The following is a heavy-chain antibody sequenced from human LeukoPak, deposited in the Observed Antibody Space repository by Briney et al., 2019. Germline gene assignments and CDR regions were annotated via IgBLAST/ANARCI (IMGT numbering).Heavy chain of an antibody. CDR1: GGTFIIYV. J-gene: IGHJ4*02. CDR2: IIPIFGTA. V-gene: IGHV1-69*13. D-gene: IGHD1-26*01. Sequence: ASVKVSCKASGGTFIIYVINWVRQAPGQGLEWMGGIIPIFGTANYAQKFQGRVTITADESTSTAYMELSSLRSEDTAVYYCARVGSGSYYDYWGQGTLVTVSS. CDR3: ARVGSGSYYDY.